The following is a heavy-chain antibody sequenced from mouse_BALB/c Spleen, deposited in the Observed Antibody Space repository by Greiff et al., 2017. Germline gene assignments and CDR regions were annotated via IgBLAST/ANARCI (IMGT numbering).Heavy chain of an antibody. CDR1: GFTFSSFG. J-gene: IGHJ4*01. Sequence: EVQRVESGGGLVQPGGSRKLSCAASGFTFSSFGMHWVRQAPEQGLEWVAYISRGSITIYYADTVKGRFTISRDNTKNTLFLQMTSLRSEDTAMYYCASSYGGYAMDYWGQGTSVTVSS. CDR3: ASSYGGYAMDY. CDR2: ISRGSITI. V-gene: IGHV5-17*02. D-gene: IGHD1-1*02.